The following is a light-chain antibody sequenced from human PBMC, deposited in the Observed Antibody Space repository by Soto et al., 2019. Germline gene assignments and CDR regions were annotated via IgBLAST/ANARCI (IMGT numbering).Light chain of an antibody. CDR3: QQYNNWPPLT. J-gene: IGKJ4*01. CDR1: QSVSSN. Sequence: EIVMTQSPATLSVSPGERATLSCRASQSVSSNLAWYQQKPGQAPRLLIYGASTRATGIPARFSGSGSGTXFXXTISSXQSEDFAVYYCQQYNNWPPLTFGGGTKVEIK. V-gene: IGKV3D-15*01. CDR2: GAS.